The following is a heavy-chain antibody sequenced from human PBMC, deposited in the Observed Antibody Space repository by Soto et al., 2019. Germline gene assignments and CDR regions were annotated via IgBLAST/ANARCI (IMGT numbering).Heavy chain of an antibody. CDR1: GFTFSSYG. J-gene: IGHJ6*02. CDR2: ISYDGSNK. D-gene: IGHD6-6*01. CDR3: AKDGQYILLNYHGMDV. V-gene: IGHV3-30*18. Sequence: GGSLRLSCAASGFTFSSYGMHWVRQAPGKGLEWVAVISYDGSNKYYADSVKGRFTISRDNSKNTLYLQMNSLRAEDTAVYYCAKDGQYILLNYHGMDVWGQGTTVTVSS.